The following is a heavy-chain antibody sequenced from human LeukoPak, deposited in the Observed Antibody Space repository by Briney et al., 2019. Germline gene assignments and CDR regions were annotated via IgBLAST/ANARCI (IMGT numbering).Heavy chain of an antibody. V-gene: IGHV1-46*04. J-gene: IGHJ4*02. Sequence: SVKVSCKAYGYTFTSNYMHWVRQAPVQGLEWMGIINSSGGSTSYAQKLQGRVTMTRDTSTSTVYMGVSRLRSEETAVYFCARDTVVGATEAFDYWGQGTLVTVSS. D-gene: IGHD1-26*01. CDR3: ARDTVVGATEAFDY. CDR1: GYTFTSNY. CDR2: INSSGGST.